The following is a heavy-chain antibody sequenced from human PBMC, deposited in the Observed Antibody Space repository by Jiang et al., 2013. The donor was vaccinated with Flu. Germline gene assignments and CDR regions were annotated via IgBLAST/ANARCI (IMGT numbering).Heavy chain of an antibody. CDR1: GGSISSSSYY. D-gene: IGHD6-19*01. J-gene: IGHJ5*02. CDR2: IYYSGST. V-gene: IGHV4-39*01. Sequence: LLKPSETLSLTCTVSGGSISSSSYYWGWIRQPPGKGLEWIGSIYYSGSTYXNPSLKSRVTISVDTSKNQFSLKLSSVTAADTAVYYCARQGIAVAGTRTRSGGFDPWGQGTLVTVSS. CDR3: ARQGIAVAGTRTRSGGFDP.